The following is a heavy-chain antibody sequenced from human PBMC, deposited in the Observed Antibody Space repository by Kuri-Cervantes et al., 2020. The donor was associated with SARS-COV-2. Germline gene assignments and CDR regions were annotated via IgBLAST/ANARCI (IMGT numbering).Heavy chain of an antibody. CDR2: ISYDGSNK. CDR3: ARDGIGFDP. V-gene: IGHV3-30-3*01. D-gene: IGHD2-21*01. CDR1: GFRFSSYA. Sequence: GESLKISCAASGFRFSSYAMHWARQAPGKGLEWVAVISYDGSNKYYADSVKGRFTISRDNSKNTLYLQMNSLRAEDTAVYYCARDGIGFDPWGQGTLVTVSS. J-gene: IGHJ5*02.